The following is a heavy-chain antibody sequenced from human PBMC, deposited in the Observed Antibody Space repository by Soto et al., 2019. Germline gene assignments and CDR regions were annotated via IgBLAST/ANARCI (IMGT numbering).Heavy chain of an antibody. J-gene: IGHJ5*02. CDR1: VGSISSYD. D-gene: IGHD2-2*01. CDR3: ARGSHPSDWFDP. CDR2: IYYSGST. V-gene: IGHV4-59*01. Sequence: TSVPLSLTCPFSVGSISSYDGSWLRKPPGKGLEWIGYIYYSGSTNYNPSLKSRVTISVDTSKNQFSLKLSSVTAADTAVYYCARGSHPSDWFDPWGQGTLVNVSS.